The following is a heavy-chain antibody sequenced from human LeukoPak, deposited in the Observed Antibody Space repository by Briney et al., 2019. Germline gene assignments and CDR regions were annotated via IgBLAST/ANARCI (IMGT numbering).Heavy chain of an antibody. J-gene: IGHJ4*02. CDR2: INPNSGGT. CDR1: GYTFTGYY. D-gene: IGHD4-11*01. V-gene: IGHV1-2*02. CDR3: ARWYDYSNYFDY. Sequence: ASVKVSCKASGYTFTGYYMHWVRQAPGQGLEWMGWINPNSGGTNYAQKFHGRVTVTRETSINTAYMELSRLRFDDTAVYYYARWYDYSNYFDYWGQGTLVIVSS.